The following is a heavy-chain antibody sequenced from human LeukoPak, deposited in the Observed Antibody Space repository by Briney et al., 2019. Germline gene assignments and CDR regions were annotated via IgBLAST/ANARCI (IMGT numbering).Heavy chain of an antibody. J-gene: IGHJ4*02. CDR3: ARGGPSNWGSRTELDY. CDR1: GGSISSGGYY. V-gene: IGHV4-31*03. Sequence: PSETLSLTCTVSGGSISSGGYYWSWIRQHPGKGLEWIGYIYYSGSTYYNPSLKSRVTISVDTSKNQFSLKLTSVTAEDTAVYYGARGGPSNWGSRTELDYWGQGTLVTVSS. D-gene: IGHD7-27*01. CDR2: IYYSGST.